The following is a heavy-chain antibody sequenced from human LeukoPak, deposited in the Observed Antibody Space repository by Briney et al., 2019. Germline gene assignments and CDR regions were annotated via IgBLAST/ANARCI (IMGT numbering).Heavy chain of an antibody. J-gene: IGHJ4*02. CDR1: GFTFSSYS. CDR2: ISSSSSYI. CDR3: ARDSSGWAHDY. Sequence: GGYLRLSCAASGFTFSSYSMNWVRQAPGKGLEWVSSISSSSSYIYYADSVKGRFTISRDNAKNSLYLQMNSLRAEDTAVYYCARDSSGWAHDYWGQGTLVTVSS. D-gene: IGHD6-19*01. V-gene: IGHV3-21*01.